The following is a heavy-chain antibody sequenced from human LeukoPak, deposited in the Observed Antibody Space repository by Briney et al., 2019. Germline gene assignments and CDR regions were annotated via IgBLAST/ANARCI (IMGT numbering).Heavy chain of an antibody. CDR1: GFTFSSYA. Sequence: LRLSCAASGFTFSSYAMSWIRQHPGKGLEWIGYIYYSGSTYYNPSLKSRVTISVDTSKNQFSLKLSSVTAADTAVYYCARDPKDGYGMDVWGQGTTVTVSS. CDR3: ARDPKDGYGMDV. J-gene: IGHJ6*02. CDR2: IYYSGST. V-gene: IGHV4-31*02.